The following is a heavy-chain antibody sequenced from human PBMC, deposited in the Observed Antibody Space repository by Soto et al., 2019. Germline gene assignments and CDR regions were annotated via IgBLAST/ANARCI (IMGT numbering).Heavy chain of an antibody. V-gene: IGHV5-51*01. CDR2: IYPGDSEI. CDR1: GYSFTTYR. Sequence: PGESLKISCQASGYSFTTYRIAWVRQTPGRGLEWVGIIYPGDSEIKYRPSFDGQVTFSVDKSTSTAYLQWIGLKTSDTGMYCCARSPAGNSLDRFDFWGQGSLVTVSS. D-gene: IGHD1-1*01. CDR3: ARSPAGNSLDRFDF. J-gene: IGHJ4*02.